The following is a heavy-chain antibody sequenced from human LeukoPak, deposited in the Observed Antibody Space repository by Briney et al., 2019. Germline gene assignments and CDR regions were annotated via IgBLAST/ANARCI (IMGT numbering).Heavy chain of an antibody. CDR1: GYSISSGYY. Sequence: SETLSLTCAVSGYSISSGYYWGWIRQPPGKGLEWMGSIYHSGSTYYNPSLKSRVTISVDTSKNQFSLKLSSVTAADTAVYYCARLVSLGELSHYLEAFDIWGQGTMVSVSS. CDR3: ARLVSLGELSHYLEAFDI. D-gene: IGHD3-16*02. CDR2: IYHSGST. V-gene: IGHV4-38-2*01. J-gene: IGHJ3*02.